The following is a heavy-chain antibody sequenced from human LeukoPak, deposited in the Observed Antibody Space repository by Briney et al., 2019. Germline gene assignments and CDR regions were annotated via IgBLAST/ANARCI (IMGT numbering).Heavy chain of an antibody. J-gene: IGHJ3*02. CDR2: INAGNGNT. V-gene: IGHV1-3*01. CDR3: ARDRVVLNDFDAFDI. D-gene: IGHD1-1*01. CDR1: GYTFTSYA. Sequence: GASVKVSCKASGYTFTSYAMHWVRQAPGQRLEWMGWINAGNGNTKYSQKFQGRVTITRDTSTSTAYMELRSLRSDDTAVYYCARDRVVLNDFDAFDIWGQGTMVTVSS.